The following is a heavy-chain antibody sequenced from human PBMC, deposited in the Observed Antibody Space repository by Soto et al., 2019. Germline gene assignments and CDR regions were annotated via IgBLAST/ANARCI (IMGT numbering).Heavy chain of an antibody. V-gene: IGHV4-39*02. Sequence: SETLSLTCTVSGGSVSSTNNYWGWIRQPPGKGLEWIGNIYYSGIIYYNPSLKSRVTISVDTSKNHFSLKLTSVSAADTAVYYCARRGYDILTGYTHFDTWGQGTLVTVSS. D-gene: IGHD3-9*01. J-gene: IGHJ5*02. CDR2: IYYSGII. CDR1: GGSVSSTNNY. CDR3: ARRGYDILTGYTHFDT.